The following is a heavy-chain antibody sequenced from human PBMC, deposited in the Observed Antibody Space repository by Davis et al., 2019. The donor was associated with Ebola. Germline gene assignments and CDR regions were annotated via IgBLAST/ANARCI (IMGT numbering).Heavy chain of an antibody. V-gene: IGHV1-69*13. J-gene: IGHJ4*02. CDR3: ATDPLYDFRSGYSDDY. CDR2: VMPLFGTA. D-gene: IGHD3-3*01. Sequence: SVQVSCKASGYTFTGYYMHWVRQAPGQGLEWMGWVMPLFGTAKYAQNFQGRVTITADESTSTAYMEVSSLKSEDTAVYYCATDPLYDFRSGYSDDYWGQGTLVTVSS. CDR1: GYTFTGYY.